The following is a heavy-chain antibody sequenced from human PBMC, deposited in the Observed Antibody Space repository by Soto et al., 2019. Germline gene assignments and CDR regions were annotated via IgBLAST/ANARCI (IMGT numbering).Heavy chain of an antibody. Sequence: VESGGGVVQPGTSLRLSCAASGFHFNNYGMHWVRQGPGKGLEWVAVIWNDGSKEDYADSVKGRFTISRDDSKSTLYLQMNSLGVDDTAVYYCARAIGRLSEPDYWGQGTLVSVSS. V-gene: IGHV3-33*01. D-gene: IGHD3-10*01. J-gene: IGHJ4*02. CDR2: IWNDGSKE. CDR1: GFHFNNYG. CDR3: ARAIGRLSEPDY.